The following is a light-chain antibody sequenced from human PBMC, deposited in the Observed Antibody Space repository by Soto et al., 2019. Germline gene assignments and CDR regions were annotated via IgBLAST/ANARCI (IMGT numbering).Light chain of an antibody. J-gene: IGKJ1*01. V-gene: IGKV1-5*01. Sequence: GDIVTITCRASQSISSWLAWYKQKPGKAPKILIYDASSLESGVPSRLSGSGSGTEFTLTISSMQPDDFATYYCQQYNSYWTFGHGTKVDIK. CDR2: DAS. CDR1: QSISSW. CDR3: QQYNSYWT.